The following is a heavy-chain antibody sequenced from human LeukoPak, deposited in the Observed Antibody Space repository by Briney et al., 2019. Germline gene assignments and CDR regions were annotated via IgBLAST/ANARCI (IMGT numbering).Heavy chain of an antibody. CDR1: GYTFTSYD. V-gene: IGHV1-8*03. D-gene: IGHD1-26*01. CDR3: ARGRRVVGATTFRYYYYMDV. CDR2: MNPNSGNT. J-gene: IGHJ6*03. Sequence: GASVKVSCKASGYTFTSYDINWVRQATGRGLEWMGWMNPNSGNTGYAQKFQGRVTITRNTSISTAYMELSSLRSEDTAVYYCARGRRVVGATTFRYYYYMDVWGKGTTVTVSS.